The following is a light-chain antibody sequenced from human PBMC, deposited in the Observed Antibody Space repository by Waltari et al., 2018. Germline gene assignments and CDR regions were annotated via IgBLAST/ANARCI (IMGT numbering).Light chain of an antibody. CDR1: SSNIGSHS. CDR2: RDA. J-gene: IGLJ3*02. V-gene: IGLV1-44*01. Sequence: QSILTQPPSASGTPGQRVTISCSGGSSNIGSHSVNWYQQLPGTAPKRLIHRDAQRPSGVPDRFSGSKSGASVSLAIRGVQSEDEADYYCATWDDSLNGPNWVFGGGTKLTVL. CDR3: ATWDDSLNGPNWV.